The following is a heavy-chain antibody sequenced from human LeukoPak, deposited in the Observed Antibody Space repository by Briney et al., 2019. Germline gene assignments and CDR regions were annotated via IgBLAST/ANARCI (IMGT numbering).Heavy chain of an antibody. CDR1: RFPFSNYW. Sequence: GGSLRLSCAASRFPFSNYWMHWVRQAPGKGLVWVSRVNSDGSTTNYADSVKGRFTISRDNAENTLYMRMNSLRPEDTAVYYCARGYYSSSRFDSWGQGTLVTVSS. J-gene: IGHJ4*02. V-gene: IGHV3-74*01. CDR3: ARGYYSSSRFDS. D-gene: IGHD6-13*01. CDR2: VNSDGSTT.